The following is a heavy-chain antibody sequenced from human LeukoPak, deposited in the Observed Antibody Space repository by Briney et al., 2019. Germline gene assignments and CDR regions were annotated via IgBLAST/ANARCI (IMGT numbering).Heavy chain of an antibody. V-gene: IGHV1-2*02. J-gene: IGHJ3*02. Sequence: ASVKVSRKASGYTFTGYYMHWVRQAPGQGLEWMGWINPNSGGTNYAQKFQGRVTMTRDTSISTAYMELSRLRSDDTAVYYCASHYYDSSGYDAFDIWGQGTMVTVSS. D-gene: IGHD3-22*01. CDR1: GYTFTGYY. CDR3: ASHYYDSSGYDAFDI. CDR2: INPNSGGT.